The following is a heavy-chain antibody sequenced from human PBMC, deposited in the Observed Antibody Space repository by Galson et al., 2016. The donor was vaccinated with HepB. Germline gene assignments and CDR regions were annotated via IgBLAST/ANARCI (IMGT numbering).Heavy chain of an antibody. J-gene: IGHJ5*02. V-gene: IGHV4-31*03. CDR3: ARGSRPRTAVVGTSSSWFDP. CDR1: GGSIRSGAYY. Sequence: LPCTVSGGSIRSGAYYWSWIRQLPGKGLEWIGYIYYSGSTYFNPSLKSRVVISVDTSKNQFSLKLSSVTAADTAVYFCARGSRPRTAVVGTSSSWFDPWGQGTLV. D-gene: IGHD6-19*01. CDR2: IYYSGST.